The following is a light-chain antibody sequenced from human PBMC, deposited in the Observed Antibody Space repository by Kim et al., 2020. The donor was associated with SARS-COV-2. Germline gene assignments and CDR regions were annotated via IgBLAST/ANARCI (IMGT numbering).Light chain of an antibody. CDR2: EVS. V-gene: IGLV2-8*01. J-gene: IGLJ3*02. Sequence: GQSVTIPCTGTSSDVGGYNYVSWYQQHPGKAPKLMIYEVSKRPSGVPDGFSGSKSGNTAFLTVSGLQAEDEADYYCSSYAGSNNLVFGGGTQLTVL. CDR1: SSDVGGYNY. CDR3: SSYAGSNNLV.